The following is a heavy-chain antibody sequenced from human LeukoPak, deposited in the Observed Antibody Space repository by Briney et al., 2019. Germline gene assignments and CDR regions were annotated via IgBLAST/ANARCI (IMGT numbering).Heavy chain of an antibody. CDR1: GGTFSSYA. Sequence: GASVKVSCKASGGTFSSYAISWVRQAPGQGLEWMGGIIPIFGTANYAQKFQGRVTITADESTSTASMELSSLRSEDTAVYYCASTLSRIAAAGTYPTYYFDYWGQGTLVTVSS. CDR2: IIPIFGTA. J-gene: IGHJ4*02. CDR3: ASTLSRIAAAGTYPTYYFDY. D-gene: IGHD6-13*01. V-gene: IGHV1-69*13.